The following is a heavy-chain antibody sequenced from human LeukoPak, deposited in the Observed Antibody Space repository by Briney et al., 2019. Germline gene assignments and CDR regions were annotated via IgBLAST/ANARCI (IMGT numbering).Heavy chain of an antibody. J-gene: IGHJ4*02. V-gene: IGHV3-30-3*01. CDR2: ISYDGNNK. Sequence: PGGSLRLSCAGSGFNFITYAMDWVRQAPGKGLEWVAIISYDGNNKYYADSVKGRFIISRDASKNTLYLQMNSLRAEDTAVYYCARSGGLQKFDYWGQGTLVTVSS. CDR1: GFNFITYA. D-gene: IGHD4-11*01. CDR3: ARSGGLQKFDY.